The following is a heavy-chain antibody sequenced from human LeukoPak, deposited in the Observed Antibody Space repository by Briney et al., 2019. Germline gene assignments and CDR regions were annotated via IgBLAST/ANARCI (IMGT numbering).Heavy chain of an antibody. CDR3: ARDIAYTFDI. D-gene: IGHD3-16*01. J-gene: IGHJ3*02. CDR2: ISGSGSII. V-gene: IGHV3-48*02. CDR1: RFTFSSHG. Sequence: GGALRLSCAASRFTFSSHGMNWVRQAPGEGLEWVSYISGSGSIIFYADSVKGRVTISRDDAKNTLYLQWNSLRDDDTAVYYCARDIAYTFDIWGQGTLVTVSS.